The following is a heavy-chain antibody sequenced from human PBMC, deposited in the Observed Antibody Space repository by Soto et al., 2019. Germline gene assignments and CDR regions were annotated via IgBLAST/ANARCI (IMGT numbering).Heavy chain of an antibody. V-gene: IGHV1-69*01. D-gene: IGHD2-2*01. J-gene: IGHJ6*02. Sequence: QVQLVQSGAEVKKPGSSVKVSCKASGGTFGSYAISWVRQAPGQGLEWMGGIIPIPGTANYAQKFQGRVTIAADESTSTAYMELSSLRSEDTAVYYCARSQGSSTSLEIYYYYYYGMDAWGQETTVTVSS. CDR1: GGTFGSYA. CDR2: IIPIPGTA. CDR3: ARSQGSSTSLEIYYYYYYGMDA.